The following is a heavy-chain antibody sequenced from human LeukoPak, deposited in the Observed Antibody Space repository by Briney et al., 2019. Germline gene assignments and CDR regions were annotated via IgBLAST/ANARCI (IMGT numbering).Heavy chain of an antibody. J-gene: IGHJ5*02. Sequence: SVKVSCKASGGTLSSYAISWVRQAPGQGLEWMGGIIPIFGTANYAQKFQGRVTITTDESTSTAYMELSSLRSEDTAVYYCAREGSMGAGSPPFDPWGQGTLVTVSS. D-gene: IGHD1-26*01. CDR1: GGTLSSYA. CDR3: AREGSMGAGSPPFDP. CDR2: IIPIFGTA. V-gene: IGHV1-69*05.